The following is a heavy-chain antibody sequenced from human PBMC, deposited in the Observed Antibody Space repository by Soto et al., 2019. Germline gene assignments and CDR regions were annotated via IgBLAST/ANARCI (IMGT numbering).Heavy chain of an antibody. CDR3: ARDRVYTGGSDADY. V-gene: IGHV1-18*01. J-gene: IGHJ4*02. D-gene: IGHD2-8*02. Sequence: ASVKFSCKTSGYTFSNYAISWVRQAPGQGLEWMGWINTGSGYTNYAHDRVTMTKDASTYTAYLEVTSLRSDDTAIYYCARDRVYTGGSDADYWGQGTLVTVSS. CDR2: INTGSGYT. CDR1: GYTFSNYA.